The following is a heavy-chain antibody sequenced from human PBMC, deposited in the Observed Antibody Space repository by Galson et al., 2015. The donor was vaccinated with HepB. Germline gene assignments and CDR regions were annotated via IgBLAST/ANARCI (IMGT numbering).Heavy chain of an antibody. CDR3: ARIGPSTSTYYFDY. D-gene: IGHD2-2*01. CDR1: GFSLSTSGMR. Sequence: PALVKPTQTLTLTCTFSGFSLSTSGMRVSWIRQPPGKALEWLARIDWDNEKFYSTSLKTRLTISKDTSRNQVVLIMTNMDPVDTATYYCARIGPSTSTYYFDYWGQGTLVTVSS. CDR2: IDWDNEK. J-gene: IGHJ4*02. V-gene: IGHV2-70*04.